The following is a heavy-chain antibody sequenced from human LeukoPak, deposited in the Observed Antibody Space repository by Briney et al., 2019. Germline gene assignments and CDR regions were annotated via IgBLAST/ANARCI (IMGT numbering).Heavy chain of an antibody. J-gene: IGHJ4*02. D-gene: IGHD6-13*01. CDR2: ISHSSSYI. CDR1: GFTFSSYS. V-gene: IGHV3-21*01. Sequence: GGSLRLSCAASGFTFSSYSMHWVRQAPGKGLEWVSSISHSSSYIYYADSVKGRFTISRDNAKNSLYLQMNSLRAEDTAVYYCAREEAAAGKSFDYWGQGTLVTVSS. CDR3: AREEAAAGKSFDY.